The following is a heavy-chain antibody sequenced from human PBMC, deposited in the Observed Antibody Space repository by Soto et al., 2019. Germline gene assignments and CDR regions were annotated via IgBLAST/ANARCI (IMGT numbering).Heavy chain of an antibody. CDR3: ARESEDLTSNFDY. CDR1: GFTFSSYA. CDR2: ISSTTNYI. J-gene: IGHJ4*02. V-gene: IGHV3-21*01. Sequence: GGSLRLSCAASGFTFSSYAMNWVRQAPGKGLEWVSSISSTTNYIYYADSMKGRFTVSRDNAKNSVYLEMNSLSAEDTALYYCARESEDLTSNFDYWGQGTLVTVSS.